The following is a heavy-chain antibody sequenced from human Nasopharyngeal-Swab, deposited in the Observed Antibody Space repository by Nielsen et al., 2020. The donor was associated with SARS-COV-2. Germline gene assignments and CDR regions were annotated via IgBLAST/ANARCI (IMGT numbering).Heavy chain of an antibody. CDR2: IKSKTDGGTT. D-gene: IGHD4-17*01. J-gene: IGHJ6*04. CDR3: TTDGTTTVTTWVDV. V-gene: IGHV3-15*07. Sequence: WIRQPPGKGPEWVGRIKSKTDGGTTDYAAPVKGRFTISRDDSKNTLYLQMSSLKTEDTAVYYCTTDGTTTVTTWVDVWGKGTTVTVSS.